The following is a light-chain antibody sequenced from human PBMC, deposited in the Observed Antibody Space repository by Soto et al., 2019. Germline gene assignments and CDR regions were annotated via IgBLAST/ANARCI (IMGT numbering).Light chain of an antibody. CDR2: EVS. Sequence: QSVLTQPPSASGSPGQSVTISCTGTSSDVGGYVSWYQQHPGKAPQLMIYEVSKRPSGVPDRFSGSKSGNTASLTVSGLQAEDEADYYCTSYAGSNNLLFGGGTTVTVL. V-gene: IGLV2-8*01. J-gene: IGLJ2*01. CDR3: TSYAGSNNLL. CDR1: SSDVGGY.